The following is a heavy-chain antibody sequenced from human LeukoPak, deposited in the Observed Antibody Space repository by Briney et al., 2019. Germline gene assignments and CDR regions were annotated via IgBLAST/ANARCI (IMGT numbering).Heavy chain of an antibody. CDR1: GFTFSNYG. CDR3: AKGNSSGWSRPFDY. V-gene: IGHV3-30*18. Sequence: GGSLRPSCAASGFTFSNYGMHWVRQAPGKGLEWVAVISYDGSNKYYADSVKGRFTISRDESKNTLYLQMNSLRPEDTAVYSCAKGNSSGWSRPFDYWGQGTLVTVSS. J-gene: IGHJ4*02. D-gene: IGHD6-19*01. CDR2: ISYDGSNK.